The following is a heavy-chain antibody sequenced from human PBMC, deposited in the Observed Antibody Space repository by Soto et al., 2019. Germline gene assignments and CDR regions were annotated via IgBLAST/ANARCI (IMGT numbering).Heavy chain of an antibody. V-gene: IGHV4-59*01. Sequence: PSETLSLTCTVSGGSISSYYWSWIRQPPGKGLEWIGYIYYSGSTNYNPSLKSRVTISVDTSKNQFSLKLSSVTAADTAVYYCAKGNDFWTGYYSKNWCDPWGQGTLVTVSS. CDR3: AKGNDFWTGYYSKNWCDP. J-gene: IGHJ5*02. CDR1: GGSISSYY. D-gene: IGHD3-3*01. CDR2: IYYSGST.